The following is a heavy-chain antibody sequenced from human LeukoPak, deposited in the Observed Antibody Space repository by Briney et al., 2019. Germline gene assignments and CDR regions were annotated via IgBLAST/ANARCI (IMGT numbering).Heavy chain of an antibody. CDR3: AKDRVWYGDYAGYYFDY. Sequence: HSGGSLRLSCAASGFTFSSYAMSCVRQAPGKGLEWVSALSGSGGSAYYADSVKGRFTISRDNSKNTLYLQMNSLRAEDTAVYYCAKDRVWYGDYAGYYFDYWGQGTLVTVSS. CDR1: GFTFSSYA. V-gene: IGHV3-23*01. J-gene: IGHJ4*02. D-gene: IGHD4-17*01. CDR2: LSGSGGSA.